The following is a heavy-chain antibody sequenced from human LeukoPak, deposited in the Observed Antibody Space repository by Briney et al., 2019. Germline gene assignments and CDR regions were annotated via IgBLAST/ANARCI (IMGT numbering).Heavy chain of an antibody. D-gene: IGHD3-3*01. CDR2: IIPILGIA. J-gene: IGHJ6*03. Sequence: PSVKVSCKASGGTFSSYTISWVRQAPGQGLEWMGRIIPILGIANYAQKFQGRVTITADKSTSTAYMELSSLRSEDTAVYYCARGDDFWSGYYIGYYYYYMDVWGKGTTVTVSS. V-gene: IGHV1-69*02. CDR3: ARGDDFWSGYYIGYYYYYMDV. CDR1: GGTFSSYT.